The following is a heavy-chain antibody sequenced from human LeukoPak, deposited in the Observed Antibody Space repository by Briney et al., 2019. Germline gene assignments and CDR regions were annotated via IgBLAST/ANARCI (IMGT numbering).Heavy chain of an antibody. CDR3: AKDRRGSFPFDY. V-gene: IGHV3-30*02. J-gene: IGHJ4*02. Sequence: GGSLRLSCAASGFTFSSYGMHWVRQAPGKGLEWVAFIRYDGSNKYYADSVKGRFTISRDNSKNTLCLQMNSLRAEDTAVYYCAKDRRGSFPFDYWGQGTLVTVSS. CDR1: GFTFSSYG. D-gene: IGHD5-12*01. CDR2: IRYDGSNK.